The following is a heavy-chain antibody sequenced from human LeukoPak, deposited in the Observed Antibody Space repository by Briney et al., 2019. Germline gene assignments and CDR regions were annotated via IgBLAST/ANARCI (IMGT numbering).Heavy chain of an antibody. CDR3: ARGSPGDSHGLDV. V-gene: IGHV3-66*01. CDR2: VYSGGVA. J-gene: IGHJ6*02. D-gene: IGHD7-27*01. Sequence: PGGSLRLSCAASGFAFSSNSMNWVRQAPGKGLDWVSIVYSGGVAFYADSVKGRFMISRDSSTNTVHLQMNSLRDNDTAFYYCARGSPGDSHGLDVWGQGTTVVVSS. CDR1: GFAFSSNS.